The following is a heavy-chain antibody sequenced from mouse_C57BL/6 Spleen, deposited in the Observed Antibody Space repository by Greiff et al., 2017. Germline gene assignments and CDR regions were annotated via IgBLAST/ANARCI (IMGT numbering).Heavy chain of an antibody. J-gene: IGHJ3*01. CDR2: ISSGSSTI. CDR3: ATGTWFAY. Sequence: VQLQQSGGGLVKPGGSLKLSCAASGFTFSDYGMHWVRQAPEKGLEWVAYISSGSSTIYYADTVKGRFTISRDNAKNTLFLQMTSLRSEDTAMYYCATGTWFAYWGQGTLVTVSA. D-gene: IGHD4-1*01. CDR1: GFTFSDYG. V-gene: IGHV5-17*01.